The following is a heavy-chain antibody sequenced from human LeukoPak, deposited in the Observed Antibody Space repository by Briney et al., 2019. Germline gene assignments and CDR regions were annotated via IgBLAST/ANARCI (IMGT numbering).Heavy chain of an antibody. J-gene: IGHJ3*02. CDR1: GYTFTGCH. V-gene: IGHV1-2*02. Sequence: ASVKVSCKASGYTFTGCHMHWVRQAPGQGLEWMGWINPNSGGTNYARKFQGRVTITRNTPISTAYMELSSLTSEDTAVYYCARSDHNSWNAFDIWGQGTMVTVSS. CDR2: INPNSGGT. CDR3: ARSDHNSWNAFDI. D-gene: IGHD1-26*01.